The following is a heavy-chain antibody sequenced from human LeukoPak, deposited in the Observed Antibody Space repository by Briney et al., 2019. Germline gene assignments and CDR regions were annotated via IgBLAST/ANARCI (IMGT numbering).Heavy chain of an antibody. J-gene: IGHJ4*02. D-gene: IGHD3-22*01. CDR3: VRDNSRGQSLGVIY. Sequence: GGSLRLSCAASGFTFSTYNMNWVRQAPGKGLEWISYINADSSTIQYADSVRGRFTTSRDNAKNSLYLQMNSLRAEDTAVYYCVRDNSRGQSLGVIYWGQGSLVAVSS. V-gene: IGHV3-48*01. CDR2: INADSSTI. CDR1: GFTFSTYN.